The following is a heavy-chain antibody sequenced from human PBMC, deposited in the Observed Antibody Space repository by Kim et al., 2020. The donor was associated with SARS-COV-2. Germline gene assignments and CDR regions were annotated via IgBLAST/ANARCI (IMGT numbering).Heavy chain of an antibody. Sequence: GGSLRLSCAASGFSFNNYNMNWVRQAPGKGLEWVSSIGSSSRYIYHADSVKGRFTTSRDNAKDSVYLQLSSLRVDDTAVYYCARGGGEHFGELLAAPSYVCGLDVWGQGTTVTVSS. V-gene: IGHV3-21*01. D-gene: IGHD3-10*01. CDR1: GFSFNNYN. J-gene: IGHJ6*02. CDR3: ARGGGEHFGELLAAPSYVCGLDV. CDR2: IGSSSRYI.